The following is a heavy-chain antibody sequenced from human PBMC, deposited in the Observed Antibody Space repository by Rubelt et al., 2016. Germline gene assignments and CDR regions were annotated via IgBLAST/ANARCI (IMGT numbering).Heavy chain of an antibody. D-gene: IGHD6-13*01. V-gene: IGHV4-34*01. CDR3: ARGLARAAAAPRRLWFDP. J-gene: IGHJ5*02. CDR2: INHSGST. CDR1: GGSFSGYY. Sequence: QVQLQQWGAGLLKPSETLSLTCAVYGGSFSGYYWSWIRQPPGKGLEWIGEINHSGSTNYNPSLKSRVTISVATSMNQFSRKRSSVTAADTAVYYCARGLARAAAAPRRLWFDPWGQGTLVTVSS.